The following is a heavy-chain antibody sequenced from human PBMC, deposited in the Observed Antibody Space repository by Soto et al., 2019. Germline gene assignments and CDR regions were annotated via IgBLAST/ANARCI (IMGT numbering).Heavy chain of an antibody. CDR1: GGSISSYY. D-gene: IGHD2-2*01. CDR2: IYTSGST. J-gene: IGHJ4*02. Sequence: SETLSLTCTVSGGSISSYYWSWIRQPAGKGLEWIGRIYTSGSTNYNPSLKSRVTMSVDTSKNQFSLKLSSVTAADTAVYYCARACSSTRCYDVFVYWGQGTLVTVSS. CDR3: ARACSSTRCYDVFVY. V-gene: IGHV4-4*07.